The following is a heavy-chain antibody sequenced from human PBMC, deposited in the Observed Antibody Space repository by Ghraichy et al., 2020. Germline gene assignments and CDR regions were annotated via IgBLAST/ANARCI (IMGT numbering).Heavy chain of an antibody. CDR2: VSGSGGST. V-gene: IGHV3-23*01. Sequence: GGSLRLSCAASGFTFSSYAMSWVRQAPGKGLEWVSAVSGSGGSTYYADSVKGRFTISRDNSKNTLYLQMNSLRAEDTAVYYCAKGTLRRPDYFQHWGQGTLVTVSS. CDR1: GFTFSSYA. CDR3: AKGTLRRPDYFQH. D-gene: IGHD2-15*01. J-gene: IGHJ1*01.